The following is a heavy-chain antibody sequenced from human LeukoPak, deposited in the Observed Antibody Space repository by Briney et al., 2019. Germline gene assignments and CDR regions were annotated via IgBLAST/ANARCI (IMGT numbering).Heavy chain of an antibody. J-gene: IGHJ4*02. V-gene: IGHV3-30-3*02. Sequence: GGSLRLSCAASGFTFSSYAMHWVRQAPGKGLEWVAVISYDGSNKYYADSVKGRFTISRDNSKNTLYLQMNSLRAEDTAVYYCAKHLAGISTPSIDWGQGSLVTASS. D-gene: IGHD1-14*01. CDR2: ISYDGSNK. CDR3: AKHLAGISTPSID. CDR1: GFTFSSYA.